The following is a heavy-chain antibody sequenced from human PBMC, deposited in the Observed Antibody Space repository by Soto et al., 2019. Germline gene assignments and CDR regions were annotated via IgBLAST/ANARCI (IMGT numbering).Heavy chain of an antibody. J-gene: IGHJ4*02. CDR2: IYYSGST. CDR1: GGSISDFY. CDR3: ARVGGLAARTFDY. Sequence: PSETLSHTCTVSGGSISDFYWSWIRKPPGKGLEWIGYIYYSGSTNYNPSLKSRVTISVDTSKNQFSLNLRSMSPADTAVYYCARVGGLAARTFDYWGPGTLVTVS. D-gene: IGHD6-6*01. V-gene: IGHV4-59*01.